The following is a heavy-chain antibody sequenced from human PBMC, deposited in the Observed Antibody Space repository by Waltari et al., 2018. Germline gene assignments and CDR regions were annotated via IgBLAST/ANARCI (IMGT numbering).Heavy chain of an antibody. J-gene: IGHJ3*02. CDR2: IYYSVST. V-gene: IGHV4-39*01. CDR3: ARQTWIQLWLYAFDI. CDR1: GGSISSSSYY. D-gene: IGHD5-18*01. Sequence: QLQLQESGPGLVKPSETLSLTCTVSGGSISSSSYYWGWIRQPPGKGLEWIGGIYYSVSTYYNPSLKSRVTISVDTSKNQFSLKLSSVTAADTAVYYCARQTWIQLWLYAFDIWGQGTMVTVSS.